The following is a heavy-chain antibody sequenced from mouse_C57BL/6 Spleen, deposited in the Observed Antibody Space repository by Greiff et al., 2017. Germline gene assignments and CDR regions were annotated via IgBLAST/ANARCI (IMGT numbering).Heavy chain of an antibody. CDR2: IYPGDGDT. CDR3: ARYGTVPPGAMDD. D-gene: IGHD1-1*01. V-gene: IGHV1-82*01. J-gene: IGHJ4*01. Sequence: QVQLQQSGPELVKPGASVKISCKASGYAFSSSWMNWVKQRPGKGLEWIGRIYPGDGDTNYNGKFKGKATLTADKSSSTAYMQLSSLTSEDSAVYFGARYGTVPPGAMDDWGQGTSVTVSS. CDR1: GYAFSSSW.